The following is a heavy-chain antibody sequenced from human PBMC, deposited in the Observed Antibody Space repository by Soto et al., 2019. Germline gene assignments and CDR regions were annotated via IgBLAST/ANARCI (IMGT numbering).Heavy chain of an antibody. CDR3: ARDNRTMTTVTIAYYYYYGMAV. D-gene: IGHD4-17*01. V-gene: IGHV4-34*01. CDR1: GGSFSGYY. Sequence: SETLSLTCAVYGGSFSGYYWSWIRQPPGKGLEWIGEINHSGSTNYNPSLKSRVTISVDTSKNQFSLKLSSVTAADTAVYYCARDNRTMTTVTIAYYYYYGMAVWGQRSTVTVSS. CDR2: INHSGST. J-gene: IGHJ6*02.